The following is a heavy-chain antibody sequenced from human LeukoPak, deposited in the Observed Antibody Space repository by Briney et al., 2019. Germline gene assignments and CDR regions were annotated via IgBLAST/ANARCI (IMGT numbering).Heavy chain of an antibody. CDR3: ARVAGTTPSPDY. D-gene: IGHD1-7*01. Sequence: ASAKVSCKASGYTFTSYYMHWVRQAPGQGLEWMGIINPSGGSTSYAQKFQGRVTMTRDMSTSTVYMELSSLRSEDTAVYYCARVAGTTPSPDYWGQGTLVTVSS. CDR2: INPSGGST. V-gene: IGHV1-46*01. CDR1: GYTFTSYY. J-gene: IGHJ4*02.